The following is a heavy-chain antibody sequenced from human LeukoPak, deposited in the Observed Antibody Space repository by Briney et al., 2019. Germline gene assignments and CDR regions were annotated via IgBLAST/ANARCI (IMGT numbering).Heavy chain of an antibody. CDR3: ASMAITKCGLLPYYYYYLAV. Sequence: SETLSLTCTVSGGSISSYYWSWIRQPPGKGLEWIGYIYYSGSTNYNPSLKSRVTISVDTSKNQSSLKLSSVTAADTAVYYCASMAITKCGLLPYYYYYLAVWGKGTTVTISS. J-gene: IGHJ6*03. CDR1: GGSISSYY. CDR2: IYYSGST. V-gene: IGHV4-59*01. D-gene: IGHD3-22*01.